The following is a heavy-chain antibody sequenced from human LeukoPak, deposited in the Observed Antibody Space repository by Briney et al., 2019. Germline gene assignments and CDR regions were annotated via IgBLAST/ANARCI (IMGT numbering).Heavy chain of an antibody. CDR1: GYTFTSYY. V-gene: IGHV1-46*01. CDR2: INPSGGST. CDR3: ARVDVDSSWKRSYYFDY. Sequence: GASVKVSCKASGYTFTSYYMHWVRQAPGQGLEWMGIINPSGGSTSYAQKFQGRVTMTRDMSTSTVYMELSSLRSEDTAVYYCARVDVDSSWKRSYYFDYWGQGTLVTVSS. D-gene: IGHD6-13*01. J-gene: IGHJ4*02.